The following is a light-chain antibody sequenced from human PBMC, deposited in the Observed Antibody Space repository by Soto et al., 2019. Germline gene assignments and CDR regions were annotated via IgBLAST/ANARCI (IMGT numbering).Light chain of an antibody. J-gene: IGKJ1*01. CDR3: QQYNNWPPM. CDR1: QSVSSS. CDR2: GAS. V-gene: IGKV3-15*01. Sequence: TQSPATLSLSPGERATLSCGASQSVSSSYVAWYQQKPGQPPRLLISGASTRATGIPARFSGSGSGTEFTLTISRLQSEDFAVYYCQQYNNWPPMFGQGTKVDI.